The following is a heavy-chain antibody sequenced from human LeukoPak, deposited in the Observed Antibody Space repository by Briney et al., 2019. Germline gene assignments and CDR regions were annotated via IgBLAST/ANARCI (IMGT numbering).Heavy chain of an antibody. D-gene: IGHD6-19*01. V-gene: IGHV1-3*04. J-gene: IGHJ4*02. CDR2: INTGNGDT. CDR3: AARPGLAVAGIDY. CDR1: GYTFTSYA. Sequence: ASVKISCKASGYTFTSYAINWVRQAPGQRLEWMAWINTGNGDTKYSQKFQGRVTVARDTSASTAYMELSSLRFEDTAVYYCAARPGLAVAGIDYWGQGTLVTVSS.